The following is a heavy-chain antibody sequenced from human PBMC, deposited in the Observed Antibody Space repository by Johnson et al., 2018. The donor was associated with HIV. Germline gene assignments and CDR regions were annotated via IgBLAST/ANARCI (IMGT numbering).Heavy chain of an antibody. CDR3: AKGGSYAPFDAFDI. V-gene: IGHV3-23*04. CDR2: ISGSGGST. CDR1: GFTFSNYA. J-gene: IGHJ3*02. D-gene: IGHD1-26*01. Sequence: VQLVESGGGLVKPGGSLRLSCAASGFTFSNYAMTWVRQAPGQGLEWVSGISGSGGSTYYADSVKGRLTISRDSSKNTLYLQINSLRAEDTAVYYCAKGGSYAPFDAFDIWGQGTMVTVSS.